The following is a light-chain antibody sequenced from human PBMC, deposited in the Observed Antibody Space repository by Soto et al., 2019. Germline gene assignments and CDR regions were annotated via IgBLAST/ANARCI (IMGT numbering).Light chain of an antibody. Sequence: EIVLTQSPGTLSLSPGERATLSCRASQSVSRSYLAWYQQNPGRPPSLLIYATSSRATGIPDRFSGSGSGTDFTLTISRLEPEDFAVYYCQQYGSSPYTFGQGTKLEIK. CDR2: ATS. CDR3: QQYGSSPYT. V-gene: IGKV3-20*01. J-gene: IGKJ2*01. CDR1: QSVSRSY.